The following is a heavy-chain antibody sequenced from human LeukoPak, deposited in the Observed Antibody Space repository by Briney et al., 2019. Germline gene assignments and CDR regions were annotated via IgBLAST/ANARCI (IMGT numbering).Heavy chain of an antibody. CDR2: ISSSSSTI. D-gene: IGHD3-22*01. CDR1: GFTFSSYS. J-gene: IGHJ4*02. V-gene: IGHV3-48*02. Sequence: GGSLRLSCAASGFTFSSYSMNWVRQAPGKGLEWASYISSSSSTIYYADSVKGRFTISRENAKNSLYLQMNSLRDEDTAVYYCAREEGYYDSSGYYRGAFDYWGQGTLVTVSS. CDR3: AREEGYYDSSGYYRGAFDY.